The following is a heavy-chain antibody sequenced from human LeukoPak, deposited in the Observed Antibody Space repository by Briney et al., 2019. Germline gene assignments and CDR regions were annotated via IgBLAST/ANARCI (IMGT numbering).Heavy chain of an antibody. CDR3: AKGSKEVLFTRDHYMDV. Sequence: GGSLRLSCAASGFTFSNYGMHWVRQAPGKGLEWVAFIRYDGSNKYYADSVKGRFTISRDSSKNKLYLQMNSLRAEDTAVYYCAKGSKEVLFTRDHYMDVWGKGTTVTISS. CDR1: GFTFSNYG. CDR2: IRYDGSNK. J-gene: IGHJ6*03. D-gene: IGHD3-3*01. V-gene: IGHV3-30*02.